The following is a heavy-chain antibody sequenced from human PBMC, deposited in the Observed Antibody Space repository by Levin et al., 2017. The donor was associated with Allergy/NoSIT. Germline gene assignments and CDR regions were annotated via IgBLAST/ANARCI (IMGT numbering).Heavy chain of an antibody. Sequence: GESLKISCAASGFTFSSHAMHWIRQAPGKGLEWVTVISDNGNNKYYADSVKGRFTISRDNSRNTLYVQMNSLTTDDTAVYYCASIHGRSSLEDYWGQGTLVTVSS. CDR2: ISDNGNNK. V-gene: IGHV3-30-3*01. CDR3: ASIHGRSSLEDY. CDR1: GFTFSSHA. D-gene: IGHD1-1*01. J-gene: IGHJ4*02.